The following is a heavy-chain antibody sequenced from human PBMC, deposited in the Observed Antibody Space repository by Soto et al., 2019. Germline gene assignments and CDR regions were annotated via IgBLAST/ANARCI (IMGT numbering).Heavy chain of an antibody. J-gene: IGHJ4*02. D-gene: IGHD3-22*01. CDR1: GFTFSSYA. V-gene: IGHV3-30-3*01. Sequence: GGSLRLSCAASGFTFSSYAMHWVRQAPGKGLEWVAVISYDGSNKYYADSVKGRFTISRDNSKNTLYLQMNSLRAEDTAVYYCARDLYYDSSGYYTPFDYWGQGTLVTV. CDR3: ARDLYYDSSGYYTPFDY. CDR2: ISYDGSNK.